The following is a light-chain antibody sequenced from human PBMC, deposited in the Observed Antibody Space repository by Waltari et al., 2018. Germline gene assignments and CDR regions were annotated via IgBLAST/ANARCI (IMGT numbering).Light chain of an antibody. CDR1: QSISKW. Sequence: MKQNCACMSGFHLHRVVFSCRASQSISKWLAWYQEKPGTAHKLLIYKASTFESGVPSRSSGSGSGTEFTLTISSLQPEAYATSNYQQYNSYSLLSFGGGTKVEIK. CDR3: QQYNSYSLLS. J-gene: IGKJ4*01. V-gene: IGKV1-5*03. CDR2: KAS.